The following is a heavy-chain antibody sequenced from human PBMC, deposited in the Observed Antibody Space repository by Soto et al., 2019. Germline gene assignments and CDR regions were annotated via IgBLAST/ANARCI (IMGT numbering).Heavy chain of an antibody. CDR3: VRITHSTTSDYDHSYGMDV. D-gene: IGHD3-16*01. V-gene: IGHV5-51*01. Sequence: SCTASGYPVTDYAIYWVRQTPGKGLEWMGSIYPADSDTRYSPSFQGQVIISADKSIRTAYLEWSSLKASDSAMYYCVRITHSTTSDYDHSYGMDVWGQGTTVT. CDR1: GYPVTDYA. CDR2: IYPADSDT. J-gene: IGHJ6*02.